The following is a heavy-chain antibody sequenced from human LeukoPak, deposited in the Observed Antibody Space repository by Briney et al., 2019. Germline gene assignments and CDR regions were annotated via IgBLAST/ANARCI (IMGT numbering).Heavy chain of an antibody. CDR1: GGTFSSYA. D-gene: IGHD3-16*01. CDR2: IIPIFGTA. Sequence: SVKVSCKASGGTFSSYAISWVRQALGQGLEWMGGIIPIFGTANYAQKLQGRVTITTDESTSTAYMELSSLRSEDTAVYYCARGRLLGVFLDYWGQGTLVTVSS. V-gene: IGHV1-69*05. CDR3: ARGRLLGVFLDY. J-gene: IGHJ4*02.